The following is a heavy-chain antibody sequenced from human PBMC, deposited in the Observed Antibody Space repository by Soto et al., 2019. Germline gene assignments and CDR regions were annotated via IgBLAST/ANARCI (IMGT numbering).Heavy chain of an antibody. D-gene: IGHD1-26*01. V-gene: IGHV3-21*01. CDR3: ARDRRYSGSYSPSWFDP. J-gene: IGHJ5*02. CDR2: ISYGSTYI. Sequence: GGSLRLSCAASEFTFSNYAMSWVRQAPGKGLEWVSSISYGSTYIYYGDSVKGRFTISRDNAKNSLYLQMNSLRAEDTAVYYCARDRRYSGSYSPSWFDPWGQRTLVTVSS. CDR1: EFTFSNYA.